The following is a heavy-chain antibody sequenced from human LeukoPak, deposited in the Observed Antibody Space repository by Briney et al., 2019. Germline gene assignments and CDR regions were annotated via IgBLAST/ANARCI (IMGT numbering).Heavy chain of an antibody. J-gene: IGHJ3*02. V-gene: IGHV3-43*02. CDR1: GFIVDVYA. CDR2: ISGDGGST. CDR3: AKDILSEQWHDAFDI. Sequence: PGGSLRLSCAASGFIVDVYAMCWVRQAPGKGLEWVSLISGDGGSTYYADSVKGRFTISRDNSKNSLFLQMNSLRTEDTALYYCAKDILSEQWHDAFDIWGQGTMVTVSS. D-gene: IGHD6-19*01.